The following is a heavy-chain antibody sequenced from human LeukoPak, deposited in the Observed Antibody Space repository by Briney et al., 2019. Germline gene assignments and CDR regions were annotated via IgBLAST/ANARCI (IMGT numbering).Heavy chain of an antibody. CDR3: AKAVYSGYGLENYAMDV. D-gene: IGHD5-12*01. V-gene: IGHV3-23*01. CDR1: GXTFNSYA. J-gene: IGHJ6*02. Sequence: GGSLRLSCAASGXTFNSYAMTWVRQAPGKGLESVSAISGSGGDTEYADSVKGRFTISRDNSKNTLYLQMNSLRAEVTAVYYCAKAVYSGYGLENYAMDVWGQGTTVTVSS. CDR2: ISGSGGDT.